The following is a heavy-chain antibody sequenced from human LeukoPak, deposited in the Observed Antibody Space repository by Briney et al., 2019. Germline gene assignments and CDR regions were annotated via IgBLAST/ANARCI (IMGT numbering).Heavy chain of an antibody. CDR3: AREAISEYDSSGYPNDY. V-gene: IGHV3-21*01. J-gene: IGHJ4*02. Sequence: GGSLRLSCAASGFTFSSYSMNWVRQAPGKGLEWVSSISSSSSYIYYADSVKGRFTISRDNAKNSLYLQMNSLRAEDTAVYYCAREAISEYDSSGYPNDYWGQGTLVTVSS. CDR2: ISSSSSYI. D-gene: IGHD3-22*01. CDR1: GFTFSSYS.